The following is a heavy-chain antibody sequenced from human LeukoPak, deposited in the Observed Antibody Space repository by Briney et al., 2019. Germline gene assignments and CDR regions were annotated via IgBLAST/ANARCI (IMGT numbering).Heavy chain of an antibody. CDR2: IIPIFGTA. CDR1: GGTFSSYA. CDR3: ARGKGYSGYDSLGGYYYGMDV. D-gene: IGHD5-12*01. Sequence: SVKVSCKASGGTFSSYAISWVRQAPGQGLEWMGGIIPIFGTANYAQKFQGRVTITADKSTSTAYMELSSLRSEDTAVYYCARGKGYSGYDSLGGYYYGMDVWGKGTTVTVSS. V-gene: IGHV1-69*06. J-gene: IGHJ6*04.